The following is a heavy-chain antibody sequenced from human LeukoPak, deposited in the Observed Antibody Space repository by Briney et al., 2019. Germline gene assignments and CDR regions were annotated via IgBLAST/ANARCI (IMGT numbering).Heavy chain of an antibody. CDR2: ISCRSRTI. CDR3: ARDSLGMIVVVKLAFDI. D-gene: IGHD3-22*01. V-gene: IGHV3-48*01. J-gene: IGHJ3*02. CDR1: GFPLSSYS. Sequence: GGSLGLSCAASGFPLSSYSMNWVRQAPGKGLEWVSYISCRSRTIYYADSVKGRFTISRDNSKNTLYLQMNSLRAEDTAVYYCARDSLGMIVVVKLAFDIWGQGTMVTVSS.